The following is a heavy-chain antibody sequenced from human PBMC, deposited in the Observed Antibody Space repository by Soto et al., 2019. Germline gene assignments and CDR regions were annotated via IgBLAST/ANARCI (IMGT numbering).Heavy chain of an antibody. Sequence: QVQLQESGPGLVKPSQTLSLTCTVSGGSISSGDYYWSWIRHHPGKGLEWIGYIYSSGSTYYNPSLRSRVTISADTSQNQFSLRLSSVTAADTAVYYCVRDYDYHTSRNDAFDIWGQGTTVTVSS. J-gene: IGHJ3*02. V-gene: IGHV4-31*03. CDR1: GGSISSGDYY. D-gene: IGHD3-22*01. CDR3: VRDYDYHTSRNDAFDI. CDR2: IYSSGST.